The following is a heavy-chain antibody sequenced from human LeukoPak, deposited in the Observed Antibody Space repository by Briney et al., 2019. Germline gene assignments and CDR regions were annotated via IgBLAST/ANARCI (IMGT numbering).Heavy chain of an antibody. V-gene: IGHV3-74*01. CDR2: INGDGSST. CDR1: GFTFSSYW. D-gene: IGHD2-2*01. J-gene: IGHJ3*02. Sequence: GGSLRLSCAASGFTFSSYWMHWVRQAPGKGLVWVSRINGDGSSTTYADAVKGRFTISRDNAKNTLYLQMSSLRAEDTAVYYCTRRGLVPAFDIWGQGTMVTVAS. CDR3: TRRGLVPAFDI.